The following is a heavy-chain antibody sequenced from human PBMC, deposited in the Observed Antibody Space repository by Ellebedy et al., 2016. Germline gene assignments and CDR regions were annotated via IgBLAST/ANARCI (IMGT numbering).Heavy chain of an antibody. CDR1: GYTFTGYG. CDR3: ARRGGTDYGDY. CDR2: IATDSHNA. D-gene: IGHD3-16*01. V-gene: IGHV1-18*04. J-gene: IGHJ4*02. Sequence: ASVKVSCXTSGYTFTGYGISWVRQAPGQGLEWMGWIATDSHNAEYPQKFQGRVTLTTDTYTRTAYMELRRLRSDDTAIYYCARRGGTDYGDYWGQGTLVTVSS.